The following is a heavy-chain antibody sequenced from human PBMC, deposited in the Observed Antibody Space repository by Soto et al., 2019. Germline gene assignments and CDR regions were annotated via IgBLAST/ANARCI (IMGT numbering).Heavy chain of an antibody. D-gene: IGHD1-1*01. CDR3: ARERAVQNYYYGMDV. Sequence: PGGSLRLSCAASGFTFSGYEMNWVRQAPGKGLEWVSYISSSGSTIYYADSVKGRFTISRDNAKNSLYLQMNSLRAEDTAVYYCARERAVQNYYYGMDVWGQGTTVTVSS. V-gene: IGHV3-48*03. CDR1: GFTFSGYE. CDR2: ISSSGSTI. J-gene: IGHJ6*02.